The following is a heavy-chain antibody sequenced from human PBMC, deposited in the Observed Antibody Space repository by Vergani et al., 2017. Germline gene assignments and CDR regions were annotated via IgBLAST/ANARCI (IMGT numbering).Heavy chain of an antibody. CDR2: ISYDGSNK. V-gene: IGHV3-30*18. CDR1: GFTFSSYG. D-gene: IGHD6-19*01. J-gene: IGHJ4*02. CDR3: VKDRSIAVAYFDY. Sequence: QVQLVESGGGVVQPGRSLRLSCAASGFTFSSYGMHWVRQAPGKGLEWVAVISYDGSNKYYADSVKGRFTISRDNSKNTLYLQMSSLRAEDTAVYYCVKDRSIAVAYFDYWGQGTLVTVSS.